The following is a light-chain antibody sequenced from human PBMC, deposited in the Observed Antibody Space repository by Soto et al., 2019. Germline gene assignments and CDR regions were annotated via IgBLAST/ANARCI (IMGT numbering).Light chain of an antibody. Sequence: EFVLTQSPGTLSLSPGERATLSCRASQSVSSYLAWYQQKPGQAPRLLIYDASTRATGIPDRFSGSGSGTDFTLTISRLEPEDFAVYYCQQYGSSGTFGQGTKVDIK. J-gene: IGKJ1*01. CDR2: DAS. V-gene: IGKV3-20*01. CDR1: QSVSSY. CDR3: QQYGSSGT.